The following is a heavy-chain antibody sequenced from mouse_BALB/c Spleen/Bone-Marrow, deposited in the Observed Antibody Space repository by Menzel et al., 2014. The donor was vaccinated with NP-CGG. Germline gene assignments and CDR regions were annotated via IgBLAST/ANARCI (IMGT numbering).Heavy chain of an antibody. CDR2: INSNGGST. J-gene: IGHJ4*01. CDR1: GFTFSSYS. CDR3: ARERDGYFRDAMDY. D-gene: IGHD2-3*01. Sequence: EVQVVESGGGLVQPGGSLKLSCAASGFTFSSYSMSWVRQTPDKRLELVATINSNGGSTYYPDSVKGRFTISRDDAKNTLYLQMSSLKSEDTAMYYCARERDGYFRDAMDYWGQGTSVTVSS. V-gene: IGHV5-6-3*01.